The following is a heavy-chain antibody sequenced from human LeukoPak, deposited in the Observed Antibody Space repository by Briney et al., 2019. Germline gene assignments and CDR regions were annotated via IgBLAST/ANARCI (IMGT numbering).Heavy chain of an antibody. CDR3: ARDDFEYSVHYGMDV. V-gene: IGHV3-23*01. Sequence: GGSLRLSCAASGFTFSNYAMNWVRQAPGKGLEWVSVISASGGSTYYADSVKGRFTISRDNSKNTLYLQMNSLRAEDTAVYYCARDDFEYSVHYGMDVWGQGTAVTVSS. J-gene: IGHJ6*02. D-gene: IGHD3-9*01. CDR1: GFTFSNYA. CDR2: ISASGGST.